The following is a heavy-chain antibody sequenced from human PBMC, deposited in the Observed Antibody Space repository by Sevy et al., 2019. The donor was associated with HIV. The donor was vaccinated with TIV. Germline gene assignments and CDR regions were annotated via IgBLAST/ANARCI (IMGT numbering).Heavy chain of an antibody. CDR2: ISGSGAST. Sequence: GGSLRLSCAASGFTFNNYALTWVRQAPGKGLEWVSTISGSGASTDYADSVRGRFTISRDNAKNSLYLQMSSLRAEDTATYFCAKSVLTTVTTDDAFDIWGQGTVVTVSS. CDR3: AKSVLTTVTTDDAFDI. V-gene: IGHV3-23*01. J-gene: IGHJ3*02. D-gene: IGHD4-17*01. CDR1: GFTFNNYA.